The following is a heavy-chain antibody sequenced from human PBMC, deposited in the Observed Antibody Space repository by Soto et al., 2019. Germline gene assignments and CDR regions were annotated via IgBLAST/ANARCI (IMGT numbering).Heavy chain of an antibody. D-gene: IGHD6-19*01. CDR3: AARYSSGWYLDPFDY. J-gene: IGHJ4*02. CDR1: GFTFTSSA. Sequence: GASVKVSCKASGFTFTSSAVQWVRQARGQRLEWIGWIVVGSGNTNYAQKFQERVTITRDMSTSTAYMELSSLRSEDTAVYYCAARYSSGWYLDPFDYWGQGTLVTVSS. CDR2: IVVGSGNT. V-gene: IGHV1-58*01.